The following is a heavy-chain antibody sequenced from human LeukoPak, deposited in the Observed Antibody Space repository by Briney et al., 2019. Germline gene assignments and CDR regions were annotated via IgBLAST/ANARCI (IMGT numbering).Heavy chain of an antibody. CDR3: AKGHAAGTSFDY. V-gene: IGHV5-51*01. J-gene: IGHJ4*02. CDR2: IYPGDSDT. CDR1: GYSFTSYW. Sequence: GESLKISCKGSGYSFTSYWIGWGRQMPGKGLEGMGIIYPGDSDTGYSPLFQGPVTLSADKSVRIASLPWSSPQASDTAMYYCAKGHAAGTSFDYWGQGTLVTVS. D-gene: IGHD6-13*01.